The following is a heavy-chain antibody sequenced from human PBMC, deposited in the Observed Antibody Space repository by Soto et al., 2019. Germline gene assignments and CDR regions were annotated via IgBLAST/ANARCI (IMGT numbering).Heavy chain of an antibody. D-gene: IGHD6-6*01. Sequence: GGSQRNCWRGSGYSFISYWVGWVRQKPGKGLEWMGIIYPGDSDTRYSPSFQGQVTISADKSISTAYLQWSSLKASDTAMYYCARRDSSSAYYYYGMDVWGQGTTVTVSS. CDR2: IYPGDSDT. CDR1: GYSFISYW. CDR3: ARRDSSSAYYYYGMDV. J-gene: IGHJ6*02. V-gene: IGHV5-51*01.